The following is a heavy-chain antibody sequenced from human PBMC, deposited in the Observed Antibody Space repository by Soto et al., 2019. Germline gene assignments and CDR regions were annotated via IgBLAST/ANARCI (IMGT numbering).Heavy chain of an antibody. V-gene: IGHV4-31*03. Sequence: SETLSLTCTVSGGSISSGGYYWSWIRQHPGKGLEWIGYIYYSGSTYYNPSLKSRVTISVDTSKNQFSLKLSSVTAADTAVYYCARVGLEYCGGDCYLFDYWGQGTLVTVSS. J-gene: IGHJ4*02. CDR3: ARVGLEYCGGDCYLFDY. D-gene: IGHD2-21*02. CDR2: IYYSGST. CDR1: GGSISSGGYY.